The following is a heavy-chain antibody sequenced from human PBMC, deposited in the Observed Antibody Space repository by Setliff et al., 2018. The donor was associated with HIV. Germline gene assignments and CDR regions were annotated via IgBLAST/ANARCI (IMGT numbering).Heavy chain of an antibody. CDR3: SRGGRPTDEYVWFDP. D-gene: IGHD2-15*01. CDR2: IRTKNYRGTT. CDR1: GFTFSNAW. Sequence: GWSLRLSCAASGFTFSNAWMNWVRQAPGKGLEWVSFIRTKNYRGTTEYAASVEGRFTISRDDSRGVASLQMNSLKSEDTAVYYCSRGGRPTDEYVWFDPWGQGTQVTVSS. J-gene: IGHJ5*02. V-gene: IGHV3-49*04.